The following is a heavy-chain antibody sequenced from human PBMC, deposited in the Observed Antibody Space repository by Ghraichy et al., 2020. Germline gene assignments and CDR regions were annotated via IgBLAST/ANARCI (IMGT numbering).Heavy chain of an antibody. J-gene: IGHJ6*02. D-gene: IGHD5-18*01. CDR1: GGTFSSYA. V-gene: IGHV1-69*13. CDR3: ARRGYSYGYDSPDYYGMDV. CDR2: IIPIFGTA. Sequence: SVKVSCKASGGTFSSYAISWVRQAPGQGLEWMGGIIPIFGTANYAQKFQGRVTITADESTSTAYMELSSLRSEDTAVYYCARRGYSYGYDSPDYYGMDVWGQGTTVTVSS.